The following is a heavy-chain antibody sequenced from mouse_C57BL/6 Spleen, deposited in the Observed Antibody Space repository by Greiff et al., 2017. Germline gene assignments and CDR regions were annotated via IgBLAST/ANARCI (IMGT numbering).Heavy chain of an antibody. CDR2: ISDGGSYT. CDR3: AIEANWGFRGFAY. J-gene: IGHJ3*01. CDR1: GFTFSSYA. Sequence: EVQVVESGGGLVKPGGSLKLSCAASGFTFSSYAMSWVRQTPEKRLEWVATISDGGSYTYYPDNVKGRFTISRDKAKNNLYLQMSHLKSEDTAMYYCAIEANWGFRGFAYWGQGTLVTVSA. V-gene: IGHV5-4*01. D-gene: IGHD4-1*01.